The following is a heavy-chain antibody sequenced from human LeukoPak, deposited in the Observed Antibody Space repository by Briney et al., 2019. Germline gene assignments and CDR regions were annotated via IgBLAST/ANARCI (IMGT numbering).Heavy chain of an antibody. J-gene: IGHJ3*02. V-gene: IGHV1-2*02. D-gene: IGHD2-15*01. CDR2: INPNSGGT. Sequence: ASLKVSCKASGYTLTDYYMHWVRQAPGHRLEWMGWINPNSGGTNYAQKFPGRVTMTTDTSTSTAYMELKSVRSDDTAVYYCAREKGYCSGGSCLDAFDIWGQGTMVTVSS. CDR3: AREKGYCSGGSCLDAFDI. CDR1: GYTLTDYY.